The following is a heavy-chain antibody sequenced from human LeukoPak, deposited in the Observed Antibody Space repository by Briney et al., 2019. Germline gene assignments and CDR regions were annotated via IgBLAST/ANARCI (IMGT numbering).Heavy chain of an antibody. CDR1: RGSISTYY. D-gene: IGHD6-19*01. J-gene: IGHJ4*02. CDR3: ARSRSSSPYYFDT. V-gene: IGHV4-59*01. CDR2: VFYSGTT. Sequence: SETLSLTCSVSRGSISTYYWSWIRQPPGKGLEWIGFVFYSGTTNSNPSVKSRVSMSVDMSKNHLCLELTSVTAADSAVYYCARSRSSSPYYFDTWGQGTLVTVSS.